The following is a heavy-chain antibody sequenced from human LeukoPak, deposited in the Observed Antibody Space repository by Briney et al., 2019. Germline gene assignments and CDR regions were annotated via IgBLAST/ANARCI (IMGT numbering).Heavy chain of an antibody. CDR2: ISGSGGST. V-gene: IGHV3-23*01. CDR1: GFTFSSDA. J-gene: IGHJ4*02. D-gene: IGHD6-19*01. Sequence: GGSLRLSCAASGFTFSSDAMSWVRQAPGKGLEWVSGISGSGGSTYYADSVKGRFTISRDNSKNTLYLQMNSLRGEDTAVYYCAKDEYSSGWSLDYWGQGTLVTVSS. CDR3: AKDEYSSGWSLDY.